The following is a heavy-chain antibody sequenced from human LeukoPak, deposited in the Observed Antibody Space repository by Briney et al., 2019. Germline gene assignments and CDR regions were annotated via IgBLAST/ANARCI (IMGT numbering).Heavy chain of an antibody. CDR2: IYSGGST. V-gene: IGHV3-66*02. CDR1: GFTFSSYA. Sequence: PGGSLRLSCAASGFTFSSYAMSWVRQAPGKGLEWVSVIYSGGSTYYADSVKGRFTISRDNSKNTLYLQMNSLRAEDTAVYYCARDLGGTGADYWGQGTLVTVSS. J-gene: IGHJ4*02. D-gene: IGHD3-16*01. CDR3: ARDLGGTGADY.